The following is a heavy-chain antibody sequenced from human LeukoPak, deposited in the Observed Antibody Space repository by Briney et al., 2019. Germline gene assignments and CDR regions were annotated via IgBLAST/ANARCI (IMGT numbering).Heavy chain of an antibody. CDR2: IKQDGSEK. CDR3: ARGYSLNY. J-gene: IGHJ4*02. V-gene: IGHV3-7*01. Sequence: GGSLRLSCAASGFTFSSHWMSWVRQAPGKGLEWVANIKQDGSEKYYVDSVKGRFFISRDNANNSLYLQKNSLRVEDTAVYYCARGYSLNYWGQGTLVTVSS. D-gene: IGHD3-10*01. CDR1: GFTFSSHW.